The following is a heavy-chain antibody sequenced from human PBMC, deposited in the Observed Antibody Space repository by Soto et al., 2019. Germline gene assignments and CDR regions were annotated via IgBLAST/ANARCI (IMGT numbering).Heavy chain of an antibody. CDR3: ARAQGSGFLVS. V-gene: IGHV4-30-4*01. J-gene: IGHJ4*02. CDR2: IYYSGST. Sequence: SETLSLTCTVSGGSISSGDYYWSWIRQPPGKGLEWIGYIYYSGSTYYNPSLKSRVTISVGTSKNQFSLKLSSVTAADTAVYYCARAQGSGFLVSWGQGTLVTSPQ. D-gene: IGHD3-10*01. CDR1: GGSISSGDYY.